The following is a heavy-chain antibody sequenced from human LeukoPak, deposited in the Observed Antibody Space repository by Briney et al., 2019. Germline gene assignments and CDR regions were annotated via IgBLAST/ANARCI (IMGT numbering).Heavy chain of an antibody. CDR1: GFSLSTSGVG. CDR2: NYWDDDR. Sequence: ESGPTLMQPTPTLTLTCTFSGFSLSTSGVGVGWIRQPPVKALEWLGVNYWDDDRRYSPSLKSRLTITKDTSKNQVVLKMTNMDPVDTATYYCAHSPSYYYGSGSYHEVDYWGQGTLVTVSA. D-gene: IGHD3-10*01. CDR3: AHSPSYYYGSGSYHEVDY. J-gene: IGHJ4*02. V-gene: IGHV2-5*02.